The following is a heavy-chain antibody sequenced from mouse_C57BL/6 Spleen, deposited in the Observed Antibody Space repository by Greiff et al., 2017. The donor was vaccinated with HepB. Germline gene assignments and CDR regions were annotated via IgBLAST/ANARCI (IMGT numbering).Heavy chain of an antibody. D-gene: IGHD2-9*01. CDR1: GYTFTDYY. CDR3: ARTPYYGYYFDY. J-gene: IGHJ2*01. Sequence: EVKLQQSGPELVKPGASVKISCKASGYTFTDYYMNWVKQSHGKSLEWIGDINPNNGGTSYNQKFKGKATLTVDKSSSTAYMELRSLTSEDSAVYYCARTPYYGYYFDYWGQGTTLTVSS. CDR2: INPNNGGT. V-gene: IGHV1-26*01.